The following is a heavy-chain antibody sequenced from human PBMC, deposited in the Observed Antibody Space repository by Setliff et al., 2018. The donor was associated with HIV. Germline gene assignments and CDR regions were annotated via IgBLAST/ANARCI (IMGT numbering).Heavy chain of an antibody. CDR2: FAPEYDKT. V-gene: IGHV1-24*01. CDR3: ATRAYDSSGYLRSRVSGAALDI. D-gene: IGHD3-22*01. J-gene: IGHJ3*02. Sequence: RASVKVSCKASGGTFSSYAISWVRQAPGQGLEWMGGFAPEYDKTFYAQKFQGRVTMSEDTSTDTAYMELSSLRSEDTAVYYCATRAYDSSGYLRSRVSGAALDIWGQGTMVTVSS. CDR1: GGTFSSYA.